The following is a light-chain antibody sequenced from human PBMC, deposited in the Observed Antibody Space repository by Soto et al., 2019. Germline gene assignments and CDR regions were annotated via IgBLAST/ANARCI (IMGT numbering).Light chain of an antibody. J-gene: IGKJ1*01. CDR1: QSISSW. CDR2: DAS. CDR3: QQYNSYWT. V-gene: IGKV1-5*01. Sequence: DIQMTQSPSTLSASVGDRVTITCRASQSISSWLAWYQQKPGKVPKLLIYDASSLESGVPSRFSGSGSGTEFTLTISSLQPDDFATYYCQQYNSYWTFGQGIKVEIK.